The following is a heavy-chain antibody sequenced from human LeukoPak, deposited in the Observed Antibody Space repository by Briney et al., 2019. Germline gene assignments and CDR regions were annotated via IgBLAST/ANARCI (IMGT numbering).Heavy chain of an antibody. Sequence: GGSLRLSCAASGFTFSSYAMSWVRQAPGKGLEWVSAISGSGGSTYYADSVKGRFTISRDNSKNTLYLQMNSLRAEDTAVYYCANPGRYCDWLLPFDYWGQGTLVTVSS. CDR3: ANPGRYCDWLLPFDY. CDR1: GFTFSSYA. D-gene: IGHD3-9*01. V-gene: IGHV3-23*01. J-gene: IGHJ4*02. CDR2: ISGSGGST.